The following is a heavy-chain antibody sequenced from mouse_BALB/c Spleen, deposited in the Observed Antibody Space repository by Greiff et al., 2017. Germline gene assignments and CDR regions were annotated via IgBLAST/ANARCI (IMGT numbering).Heavy chain of an antibody. CDR3: ARGYGNYRYYLDY. Sequence: VQLQQSGPELVKPGASVKMSCKASGYTFTSYVMHWVKQKPGQGLEWIGYINPYNDGTKYNEKFKGKATLTSDKSSSTAYMELSSLTSEDSAVYYCARGYGNYRYYLDYWGQGTTLTVSS. J-gene: IGHJ2*01. V-gene: IGHV1-14*01. D-gene: IGHD2-10*02. CDR2: INPYNDGT. CDR1: GYTFTSYV.